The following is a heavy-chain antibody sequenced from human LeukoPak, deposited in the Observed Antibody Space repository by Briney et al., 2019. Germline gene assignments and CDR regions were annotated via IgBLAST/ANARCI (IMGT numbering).Heavy chain of an antibody. Sequence: PGGSLRLSCAASGFTFSSYAMSWVRQAPGKGLEWVAVISYDGSNKYYADSVKGRFTISRDNSENTLYLQMNSLRAEDTAVYYCARGPDYGDPVGGYYFDYWGQGTLVTVSS. CDR1: GFTFSSYA. J-gene: IGHJ4*02. CDR3: ARGPDYGDPVGGYYFDY. V-gene: IGHV3-30-3*01. D-gene: IGHD4-17*01. CDR2: ISYDGSNK.